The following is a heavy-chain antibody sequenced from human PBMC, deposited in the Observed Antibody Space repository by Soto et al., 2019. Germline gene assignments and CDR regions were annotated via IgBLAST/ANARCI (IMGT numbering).Heavy chain of an antibody. CDR3: ARAYPGIAAAANY. CDR2: ISSNGGST. CDR1: GFIFSSYA. D-gene: IGHD6-13*01. V-gene: IGHV3-64*01. J-gene: IGHJ4*02. Sequence: GGSLRLSCAASGFIFSSYAMHWVRQAPGKGLEYVSAISSNGGSTYYANSVKGRFTISRDNSKNTLYLQMGSLRAEDMAVYYCARAYPGIAAAANYWGQGTLVTVSS.